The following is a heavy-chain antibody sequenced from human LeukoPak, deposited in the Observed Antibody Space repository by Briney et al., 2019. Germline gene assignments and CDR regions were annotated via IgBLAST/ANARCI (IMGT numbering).Heavy chain of an antibody. V-gene: IGHV1-18*01. Sequence: ASVKVSCKTSGYTFTSYSIVWVRQAPGQGLEWMGWITTYNGNTNYAQRIQDRVTMTTDTSTSTAYMELRSLRSDDTAVYHCARTYIADSGGYSAFDYWGQGTLVTVSS. CDR3: ARTYIADSGGYSAFDY. CDR2: ITTYNGNT. J-gene: IGHJ4*02. CDR1: GYTFTSYS. D-gene: IGHD1-26*01.